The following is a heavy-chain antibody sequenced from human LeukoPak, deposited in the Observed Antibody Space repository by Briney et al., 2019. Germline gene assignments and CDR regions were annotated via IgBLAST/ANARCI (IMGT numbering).Heavy chain of an antibody. J-gene: IGHJ6*03. CDR2: ISGSGGTT. D-gene: IGHD2-15*01. Sequence: PGGSLRLSCAASGFTFSTFAMIWVRQPPGKGLEWVSAISGSGGTTYYADSVKGRFTISRDNSKNTLYLQMNSLRAEDTAIYYCAKNGDRGAYCSGGSCYPYYYYYMDVWGKGTTVTISS. CDR1: GFTFSTFA. V-gene: IGHV3-23*01. CDR3: AKNGDRGAYCSGGSCYPYYYYYMDV.